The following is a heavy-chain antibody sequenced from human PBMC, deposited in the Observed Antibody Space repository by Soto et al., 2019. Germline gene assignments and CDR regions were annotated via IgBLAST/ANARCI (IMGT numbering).Heavy chain of an antibody. J-gene: IGHJ3*02. CDR1: GGSISISSYY. V-gene: IGHV4-39*01. CDR2: IYYSGST. CDR3: ARPPTASLDAFEI. Sequence: QLKLQESGPGLVKPSETLSLTCTVSGGSISISSYYWGWIRQPPGKVLEWIGSIYYSGSTYYNPSLKSRVTISVDTSKNQFSLNLNSVTAADTAVYYCARPPTASLDAFEIWGQGTMVTVSS.